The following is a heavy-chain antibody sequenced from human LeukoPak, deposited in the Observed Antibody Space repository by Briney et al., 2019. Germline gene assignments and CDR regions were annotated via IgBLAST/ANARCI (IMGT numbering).Heavy chain of an antibody. Sequence: PGGSLRLSCAASGLTFSSYGMSWVRQAPGKGLEWVSAISGSGGSTYYADSVKGRFTISRDNSKNTLYLRMNSLRAEDTAVYYCAELGITMIGGVWGKGTTVTISS. V-gene: IGHV3-23*01. CDR2: ISGSGGST. J-gene: IGHJ6*04. CDR1: GLTFSSYG. D-gene: IGHD3-10*02. CDR3: AELGITMIGGV.